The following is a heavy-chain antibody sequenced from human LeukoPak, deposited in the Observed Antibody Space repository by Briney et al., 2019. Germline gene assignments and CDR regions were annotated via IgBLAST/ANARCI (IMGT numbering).Heavy chain of an antibody. Sequence: SETLSLTCTVSGGSISGYYWNWIRQPAGKGLEWIGYIYHSGSTNYNPSLKSRVTMSVDTSKNQFSLKLRSVTAADTAVYYCAREVAMAGNTGLFDPWGQGSLVIVSS. CDR1: GGSISGYY. D-gene: IGHD6-19*01. V-gene: IGHV4-59*01. CDR3: AREVAMAGNTGLFDP. CDR2: IYHSGST. J-gene: IGHJ5*02.